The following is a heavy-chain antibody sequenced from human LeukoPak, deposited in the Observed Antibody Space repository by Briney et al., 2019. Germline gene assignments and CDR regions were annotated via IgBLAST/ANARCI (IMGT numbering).Heavy chain of an antibody. CDR1: GFTFSSYS. J-gene: IGHJ4*02. CDR2: ISSTSRYI. V-gene: IGHV3-21*01. CDR3: ARDRYCSSSSCYLQDY. Sequence: GGSLRLSCAASGFTFSSYSMNWVRQAPGKGLEWVSSISSTSRYINYADSVQGRVTISRDNPKNSLYLQMNSLRADDTAVYYCARDRYCSSSSCYLQDYWGQGTLVTVSS. D-gene: IGHD2-2*01.